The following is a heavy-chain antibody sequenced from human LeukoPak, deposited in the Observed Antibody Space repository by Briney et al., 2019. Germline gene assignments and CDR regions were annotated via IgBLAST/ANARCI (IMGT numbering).Heavy chain of an antibody. Sequence: RGSLRLSCAASTFSVTNAWMSWVRQTPGKGLEWVAIISYEGSDKYYADSVKGRFTISRDNSKNTLYLQMKSLRAEDTAVYYCAKADAPYCSGGSCYLDYWGQGTLVTVSS. CDR3: AKADAPYCSGGSCYLDY. J-gene: IGHJ4*02. CDR1: TFSVTNAW. D-gene: IGHD2-15*01. CDR2: ISYEGSDK. V-gene: IGHV3-30*18.